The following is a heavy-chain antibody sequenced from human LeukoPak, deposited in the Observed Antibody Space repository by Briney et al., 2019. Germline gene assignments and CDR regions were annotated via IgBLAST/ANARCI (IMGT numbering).Heavy chain of an antibody. CDR3: ARRLVRGVIIIEFDY. D-gene: IGHD3-10*01. CDR1: GASVNSGNSY. V-gene: IGHV4-39*01. Sequence: SETLSLTCTVSGASVNSGNSYWGWIRQPPGKGLEWIGTIYYSGITYYNPSLKSRVTISVDTSKNQFSLKLSSVTAADTAVYYCARRLVRGVIIIEFDYWGQGTLVTVSS. CDR2: IYYSGIT. J-gene: IGHJ4*02.